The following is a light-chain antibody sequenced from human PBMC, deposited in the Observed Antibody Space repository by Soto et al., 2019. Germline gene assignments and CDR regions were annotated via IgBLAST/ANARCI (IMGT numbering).Light chain of an antibody. J-gene: IGKJ1*01. V-gene: IGKV1-17*01. Sequence: DIQMTQSPSSLSASVGDRVTITCRASQGIGNDLGWYQHKPGKAPKRLIYAASSLQSGVPSRFSGSRSGTEFTLTISSLQPEDFATCYCLQHNSYPRTFGQGTKVEIK. CDR3: LQHNSYPRT. CDR1: QGIGND. CDR2: AAS.